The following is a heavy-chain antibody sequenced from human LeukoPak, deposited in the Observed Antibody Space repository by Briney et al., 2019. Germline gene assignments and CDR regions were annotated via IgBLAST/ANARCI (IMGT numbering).Heavy chain of an antibody. J-gene: IGHJ3*02. D-gene: IGHD6-19*01. CDR2: IYYSGST. CDR1: GGSISSYY. CDR3: ASGAVALDAFDI. Sequence: SSETLSLTCTVSGGSISSYYWSRIRQPPGKGLEWIGYIYYSGSTNYNPSLKSRVTISVDTSKNQFSLKLSSVTAADTAVYYCASGAVALDAFDIWGQGTMVTVSS. V-gene: IGHV4-59*12.